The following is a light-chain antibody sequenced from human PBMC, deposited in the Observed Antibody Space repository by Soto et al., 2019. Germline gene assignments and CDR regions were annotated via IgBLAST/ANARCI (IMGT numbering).Light chain of an antibody. Sequence: QSALTQPASVSGSPGQSITISCTGTSNDVGGYNYVCWYQQHPGKAPKLMIYDVSNRPSGVSNRFSGSKSDNTASLTISGLQAEDEADYYCSSYTSSSTWVFGGGTKLTVL. CDR1: SNDVGGYNY. J-gene: IGLJ3*02. CDR2: DVS. CDR3: SSYTSSSTWV. V-gene: IGLV2-14*01.